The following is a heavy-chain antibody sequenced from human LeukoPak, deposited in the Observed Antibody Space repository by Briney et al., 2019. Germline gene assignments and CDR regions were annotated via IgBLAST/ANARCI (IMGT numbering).Heavy chain of an antibody. CDR3: ARGFSAVAGGSRIDY. D-gene: IGHD6-19*01. CDR2: INPSGGST. Sequence: ASVKVSCKASGYTFTSYYLHWVRQAPGQGLEWMGIINPSGGSTSYAQKFQGRVTMTRDTSTSTVYMELSSLRSEDTAVYYCARGFSAVAGGSRIDYWGQGTRVTVSS. CDR1: GYTFTSYY. J-gene: IGHJ4*02. V-gene: IGHV1-46*01.